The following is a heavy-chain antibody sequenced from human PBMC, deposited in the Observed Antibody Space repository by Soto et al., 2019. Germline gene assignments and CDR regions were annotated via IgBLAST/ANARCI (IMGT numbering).Heavy chain of an antibody. D-gene: IGHD4-17*01. Sequence: ASVKVSCKASGYTFSSYEINWVRRATGQGLEYLGWMNPDSGKTAYVQKFQGRVTMTWDTSITTAYMELSSLRSDDTAVYFCARGIKYGAYSRWFDPWGQGTLVTVS. CDR2: MNPDSGKT. J-gene: IGHJ5*02. V-gene: IGHV1-8*01. CDR1: GYTFSSYE. CDR3: ARGIKYGAYSRWFDP.